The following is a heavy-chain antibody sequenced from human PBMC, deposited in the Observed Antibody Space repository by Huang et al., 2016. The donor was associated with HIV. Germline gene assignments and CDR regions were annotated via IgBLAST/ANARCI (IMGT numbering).Heavy chain of an antibody. CDR2: ISPLHDTT. CDR1: GGTVSSFS. J-gene: IGHJ4*02. D-gene: IGHD5-18*01. Sequence: QVQLVQSGAEMKKSGSSVKVSCKASGGTVSSFSFTWVRQAPGHGLEWMGGISPLHDTTDLEQKFRGRVTLTADESTNTAFMELSGLTSQDTAVYYCARGVGNSNRGFDIWGQGTLVTVS. V-gene: IGHV1-69*13. CDR3: ARGVGNSNRGFDI.